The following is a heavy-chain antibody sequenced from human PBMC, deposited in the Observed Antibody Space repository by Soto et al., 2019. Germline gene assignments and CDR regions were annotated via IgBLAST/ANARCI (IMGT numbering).Heavy chain of an antibody. CDR1: GGTFSSYA. Sequence: QVQLVQSGAEVKKPGSSVKVSCKASGGTFSSYAISWVRQAPGQGLEWMGGIIPIFGTAIYAQKFQGRVTITADESTSTDYMELSSLRCEDTAVYYCARLAWKSAQHGYSGYVGELQETDYWGQGPLVTVSS. CDR2: IIPIFGTA. J-gene: IGHJ4*02. CDR3: ARLAWKSAQHGYSGYVGELQETDY. V-gene: IGHV1-69*01. D-gene: IGHD5-12*01.